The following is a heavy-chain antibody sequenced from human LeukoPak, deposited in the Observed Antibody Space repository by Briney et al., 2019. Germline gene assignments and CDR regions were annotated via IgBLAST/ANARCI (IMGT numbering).Heavy chain of an antibody. CDR2: IIPIFGTA. J-gene: IGHJ5*02. V-gene: IGHV1-69*13. CDR1: GGTFSSYA. CDR3: AREWGYCGGDCYKTNWFDP. Sequence: SVKVSCKASGGTFSSYAISWVRQAPGQGLEWMGGIIPIFGTANYAQKFQGRVTITADESTSTAYMELSSLRSEDTAVYYCAREWGYCGGDCYKTNWFDPWGQGTLVTVSS. D-gene: IGHD2-21*02.